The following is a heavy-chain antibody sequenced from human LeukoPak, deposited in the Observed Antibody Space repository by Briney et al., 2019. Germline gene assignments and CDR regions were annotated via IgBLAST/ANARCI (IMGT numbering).Heavy chain of an antibody. CDR2: ISAYNGNT. J-gene: IGHJ4*02. CDR3: ARASSDSGYDWRGFDY. V-gene: IGHV1-18*01. D-gene: IGHD5-12*01. Sequence: ASVKVSCKASGYTFTSYGISWVRQAPGQGLEWMGWISAYNGNTNYAQKLQGRVTMTTDTSTSTAYMELRSLRSDDTAVYYCARASSDSGYDWRGFDYWGQGTLVTVSS. CDR1: GYTFTSYG.